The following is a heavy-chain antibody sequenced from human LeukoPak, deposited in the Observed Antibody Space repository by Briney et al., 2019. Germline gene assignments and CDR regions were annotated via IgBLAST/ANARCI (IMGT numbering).Heavy chain of an antibody. J-gene: IGHJ4*02. V-gene: IGHV3-48*01. Sequence: GGSLRLSCAASGFTFSSYSMNWVRQAPGKGLEWVSYISSSSSSIDYADSVKGRFTISRDNAKNSLYLQVNSLRGEDTAVYYCARVRGTGWYFDYWGLGTLVTVSS. CDR2: ISSSSSSI. CDR1: GFTFSSYS. D-gene: IGHD6-19*01. CDR3: ARVRGTGWYFDY.